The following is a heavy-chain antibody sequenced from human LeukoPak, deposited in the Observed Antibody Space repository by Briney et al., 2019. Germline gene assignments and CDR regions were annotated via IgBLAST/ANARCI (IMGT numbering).Heavy chain of an antibody. D-gene: IGHD6-19*01. CDR1: GGSFSGYY. V-gene: IGHV4-34*01. CDR2: INHSGST. J-gene: IGHJ4*02. Sequence: SETLSLTCAVYGGSFSGYYWSWIRQPPGKGLEWIGEINHSGSTNYNPSLKSRVTISVDTSKNQFSLKLSSVTAADTAVYYCARVYSSGWYLFDYWGQGTLVTVSS. CDR3: ARVYSSGWYLFDY.